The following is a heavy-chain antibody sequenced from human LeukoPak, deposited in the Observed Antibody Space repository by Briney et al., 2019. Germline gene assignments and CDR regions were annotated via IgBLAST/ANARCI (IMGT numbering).Heavy chain of an antibody. CDR1: GYTFTGYY. D-gene: IGHD3-22*01. V-gene: IGHV1-2*06. J-gene: IGHJ3*02. CDR2: INPNSGGT. Sequence: AASVKVSCKASGYTFTGYYMHWVRQAPGQGLEWMGRINPNSGGTNYAQKFQGRVTMTRDTSTSTVYMELSGLRSEDTAVFYCASKTSYDSSSYYSPRAGYDAFDIWGQGTMVTVSS. CDR3: ASKTSYDSSSYYSPRAGYDAFDI.